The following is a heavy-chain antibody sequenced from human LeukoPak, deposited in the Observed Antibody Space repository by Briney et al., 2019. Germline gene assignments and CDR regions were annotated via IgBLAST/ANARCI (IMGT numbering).Heavy chain of an antibody. CDR2: ISRSSTI. CDR3: ARSPYGSGSYFDY. V-gene: IGHV3-48*01. CDR1: GFTFSSYS. J-gene: IGHJ4*02. D-gene: IGHD3-10*01. Sequence: GGSLRLSCASSGFTFSSYSMNWVRQARGKGLEWVSYISRSSTIYYADSVKGRFTISRDNAKNSLYLQMNSLRAEYTAVYYCARSPYGSGSYFDYWGQGTLVTVSS.